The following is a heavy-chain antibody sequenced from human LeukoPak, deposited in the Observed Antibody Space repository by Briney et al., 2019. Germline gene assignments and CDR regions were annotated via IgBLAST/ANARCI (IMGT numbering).Heavy chain of an antibody. J-gene: IGHJ4*02. CDR3: ANKNPGSY. CDR1: GFTFSRYW. CDR2: IKQDGSDK. Sequence: GGSLRLSCAASGFTFSRYWMSWVRQAPGKGLEWVANIKQDGSDKYYVDSVKGRFTISRDNAKNSLYLQMNSLRAEDTAVYYCANKNPGSYWGQGTLVTVSS. V-gene: IGHV3-7*01. D-gene: IGHD2/OR15-2a*01.